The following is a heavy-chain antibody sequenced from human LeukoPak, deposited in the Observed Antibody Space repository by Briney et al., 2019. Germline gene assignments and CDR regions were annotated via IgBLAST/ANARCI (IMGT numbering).Heavy chain of an antibody. D-gene: IGHD3-3*01. CDR3: AHSEYYDFWSGFDY. CDR1: AFSLSTSGVG. J-gene: IGHJ4*02. Sequence: SGPTLVNPTQTLTLTCTFSAFSLSTSGVGVGWIRQPPGKALEGLALIYWNDDKRYTPSLKSTLTITKDTSKNQVVLTMTNMEPVDTATYYFAHSEYYDFWSGFDYWGQGTLVTVSS. CDR2: IYWNDDK. V-gene: IGHV2-5*01.